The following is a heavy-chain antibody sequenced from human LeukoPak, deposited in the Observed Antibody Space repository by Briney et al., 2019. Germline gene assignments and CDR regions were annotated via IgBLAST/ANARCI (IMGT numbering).Heavy chain of an antibody. J-gene: IGHJ4*02. CDR3: AKSTSIVGATWSDY. CDR2: ISGSGGST. Sequence: LPGGSLRLSCAASGFTLSSYAMSWVRQAPGKGLEWVSAISGSGGSTYYADSVKGRFTISRDNSKNTLYLQMNSLRAEDTAVYYCAKSTSIVGATWSDYWGQGTLVTVSS. V-gene: IGHV3-23*01. CDR1: GFTLSSYA. D-gene: IGHD1-26*01.